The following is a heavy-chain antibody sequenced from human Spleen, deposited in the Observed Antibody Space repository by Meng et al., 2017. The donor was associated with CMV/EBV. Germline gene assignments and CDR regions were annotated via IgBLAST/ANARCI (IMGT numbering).Heavy chain of an antibody. CDR1: GFTFDDYA. Sequence: GGSLRLSCAASGFTFDDYAMHWVRQAPGQGLEWVSGISWNSGTVGYADSVKGRFTISRDNAKNTVYMQMSSLRAEDTAVYYCARVERGYSGYDYGDYYYGMDVWGQGTTVTVSS. V-gene: IGHV3-9*01. D-gene: IGHD5-12*01. CDR2: ISWNSGTV. CDR3: ARVERGYSGYDYGDYYYGMDV. J-gene: IGHJ6*02.